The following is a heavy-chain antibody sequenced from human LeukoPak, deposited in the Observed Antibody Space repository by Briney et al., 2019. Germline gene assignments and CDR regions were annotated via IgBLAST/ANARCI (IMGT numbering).Heavy chain of an antibody. CDR3: ARLYCSRTSCFPGDY. CDR2: IYYSGSS. J-gene: IGHJ4*02. V-gene: IGHV4-39*01. CDR1: GFTFSSYSMN. D-gene: IGHD2-2*01. Sequence: GSLRLSCAASGFTFSSYSMNWVRQPPGKGLGWIASIYYSGSSFFNPSLKSRVTISVDTSKNQFSLKLSSVTAADTAVYYCARLYCSRTSCFPGDYWGQGTLVTVSS.